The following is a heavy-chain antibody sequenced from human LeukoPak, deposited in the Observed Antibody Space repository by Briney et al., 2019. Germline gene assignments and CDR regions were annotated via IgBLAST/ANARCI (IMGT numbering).Heavy chain of an antibody. CDR1: GGSISSGGYY. CDR3: AREQKARDTGFDY. Sequence: PSETLSLTCTVSGGSISSGGYYWSWIRQHPGKGLEWIGYIYYSGSTYYNPSLKSRVTISVDTSKNQFSLKLSSVTAADTAVYYCAREQKARDTGFDYWGQGTLATVSS. V-gene: IGHV4-31*03. CDR2: IYYSGST. J-gene: IGHJ4*02. D-gene: IGHD5-18*01.